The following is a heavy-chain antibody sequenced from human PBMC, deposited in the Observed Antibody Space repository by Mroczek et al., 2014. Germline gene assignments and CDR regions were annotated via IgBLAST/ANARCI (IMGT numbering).Heavy chain of an antibody. D-gene: IGHD6-19*01. CDR3: ARRGYSSGISNAFDI. J-gene: IGHJ3*02. CDR2: IYYSGST. Sequence: QVQLQESGPGLVKPSGTLSLTCTVSGGSISSYYWSWIRQPPGKGLEWIGYIYYSGSTNYNPSLKSRVTISVDTSKNQFSLKLSSVTAADTAVYYCARRGYSSGISNAFDIWGQGTMVTVSS. CDR1: GGSISSYY. V-gene: IGHV4-59*01.